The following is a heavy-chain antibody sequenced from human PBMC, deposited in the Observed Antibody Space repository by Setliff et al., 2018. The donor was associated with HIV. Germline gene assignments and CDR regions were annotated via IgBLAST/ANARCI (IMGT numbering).Heavy chain of an antibody. CDR3: ARGHYFKDV. CDR2: ISGSGSAM. Sequence: PPGGSLRLSCAASGFTFSSYEMNWVRQAPGKGLEWVSYISGSGSAMYYADSVEGRFTISRDNAKNSLYLQMNSLRAEDTAVYHCARGHYFKDVWGQGTTVTVSS. CDR1: GFTFSSYE. J-gene: IGHJ6*02. V-gene: IGHV3-48*03. D-gene: IGHD3-22*01.